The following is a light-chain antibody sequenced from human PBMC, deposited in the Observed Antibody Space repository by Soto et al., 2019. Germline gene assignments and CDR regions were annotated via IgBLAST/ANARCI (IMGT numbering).Light chain of an antibody. J-gene: IGKJ5*01. CDR2: DAS. CDR1: QSVGSY. Sequence: EIVFTQSPATLSFSPGERATLSCRASQSVGSYLAWYQQKPGQAPRLLIYDASNRATGIPARFSGSGSGTDFTLTISSLEPEDFAVYYCQQRSNWPSITFGQGTRLEIK. V-gene: IGKV3-11*01. CDR3: QQRSNWPSIT.